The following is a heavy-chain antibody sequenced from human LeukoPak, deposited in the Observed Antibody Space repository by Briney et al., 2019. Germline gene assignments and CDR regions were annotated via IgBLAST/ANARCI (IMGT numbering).Heavy chain of an antibody. CDR3: ARIIVGANGDDAFDI. Sequence: SVKVSCKASGGTFSSYAISWVRQAPGQGLEWMGRIIPILGIANYAQKFQGRVTITADKSTGTAYMELNSLRAEDTAVYYCARIIVGANGDDAFDIWGQGTMVTVSS. V-gene: IGHV1-69*04. CDR1: GGTFSSYA. J-gene: IGHJ3*02. D-gene: IGHD1-26*01. CDR2: IIPILGIA.